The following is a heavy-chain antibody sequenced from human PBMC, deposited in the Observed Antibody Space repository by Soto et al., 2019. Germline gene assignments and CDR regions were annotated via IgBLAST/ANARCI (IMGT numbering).Heavy chain of an antibody. CDR2: IWYDGSNK. CDR3: ARDRSSTFDY. D-gene: IGHD6-13*01. V-gene: IGHV3-33*01. CDR1: GFTFSSYG. Sequence: PGGSLRLSCAASGFTFSSYGMHWVRQAPGKGLEWVAVIWYDGSNKYYADFVNGRFTISRDNSKNTLYLQMNSLRAEDTAVYYCARDRSSTFDYWGQGTLVTVSS. J-gene: IGHJ4*02.